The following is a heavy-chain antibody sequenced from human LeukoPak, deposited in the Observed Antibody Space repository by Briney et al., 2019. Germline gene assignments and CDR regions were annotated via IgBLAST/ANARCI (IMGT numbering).Heavy chain of an antibody. J-gene: IGHJ3*02. CDR3: ASYSGIYSAFEI. Sequence: SETLSLTCAVSGGSISSTNWWNWVRQSPGKGLEWIAEIYHDGTTTYNPSLKSRISMSVDKSKNQFSLTLSSVTAADTAVYYCASYSGIYSAFEIWSQGTLVTVSS. V-gene: IGHV4-4*02. CDR1: GGSISSTNW. D-gene: IGHD1-26*01. CDR2: IYHDGTT.